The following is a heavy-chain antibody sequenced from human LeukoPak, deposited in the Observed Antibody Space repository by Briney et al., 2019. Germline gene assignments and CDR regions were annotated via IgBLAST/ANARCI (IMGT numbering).Heavy chain of an antibody. CDR2: IKSKTDGGTT. CDR1: GFTFSNAW. V-gene: IGHV3-15*01. CDR3: TIRGYSGYDGY. J-gene: IGHJ4*02. Sequence: GGSLRLSCAASGFTFSNAWMSWVRQAPGKGLEWVGRIKSKTDGGTTDHAAPVKGRFTISRDHSKNTLYLQMNSLKTEDTAVYYCTIRGYSGYDGYWGQGTLVTVSS. D-gene: IGHD5-12*01.